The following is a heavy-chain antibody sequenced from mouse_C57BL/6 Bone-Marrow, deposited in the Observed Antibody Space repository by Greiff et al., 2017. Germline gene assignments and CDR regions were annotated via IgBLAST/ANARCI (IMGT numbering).Heavy chain of an antibody. CDR3: ARERIYYYGSGDY. CDR1: GYTFTSYG. D-gene: IGHD1-1*01. V-gene: IGHV1-81*01. CDR2: IYPRSGNT. J-gene: IGHJ2*01. Sequence: VHLVESGAELARPGASVNLSCKASGYTFTSYGISWVKQRTGQGLEWIGEIYPRSGNTYYNEKFKGKATLTADKSSSTAYMELRSLTSEDSAVYFCARERIYYYGSGDYWGQGTTLTVSS.